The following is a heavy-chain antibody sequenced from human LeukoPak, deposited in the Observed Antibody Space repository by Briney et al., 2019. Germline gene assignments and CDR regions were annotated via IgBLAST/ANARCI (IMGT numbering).Heavy chain of an antibody. Sequence: SQTLSLTCTVSGGSISSGDYYRSWIRQPPGKGLEWIGYIYYSGSTYYNPSLKSRVTISVDTSKKQFSLKLSSVTAADTAVYYCARADTAMATFDYWGQGTLVTVSS. CDR1: GGSISSGDYY. CDR3: ARADTAMATFDY. J-gene: IGHJ4*02. CDR2: IYYSGST. V-gene: IGHV4-30-4*08. D-gene: IGHD5-18*01.